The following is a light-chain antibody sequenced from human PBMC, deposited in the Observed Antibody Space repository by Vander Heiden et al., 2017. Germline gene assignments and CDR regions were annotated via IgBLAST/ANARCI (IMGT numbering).Light chain of an antibody. CDR1: SSDVGGYNF. Sequence: QSALTQPASVSGSPAQSITISCTGTSSDVGGYNFVSWYQQHPGKAPKLLIHAVSDRPSGVSNRFSGSKSGNTASLTISGLQAGDEGNYYCSSYTSSATADVVFGGGTKLTVL. CDR2: AVS. J-gene: IGLJ2*01. V-gene: IGLV2-14*03. CDR3: SSYTSSATADVV.